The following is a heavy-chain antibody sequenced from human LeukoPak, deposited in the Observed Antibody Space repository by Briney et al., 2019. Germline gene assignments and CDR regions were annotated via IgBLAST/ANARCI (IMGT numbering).Heavy chain of an antibody. V-gene: IGHV3-74*01. CDR2: INSDGSST. CDR1: GFTFSSYW. CDR3: AIVATIVPFDY. Sequence: GGSLRLSCAASGFTFSSYWMHWVRQAPGKGLVWVSRINSDGSSTSYADSVKGRFTISRDNAKNTLYPQMNSLRAEDTAVYYCAIVATIVPFDYWGQGTLVTVSS. D-gene: IGHD5-12*01. J-gene: IGHJ4*02.